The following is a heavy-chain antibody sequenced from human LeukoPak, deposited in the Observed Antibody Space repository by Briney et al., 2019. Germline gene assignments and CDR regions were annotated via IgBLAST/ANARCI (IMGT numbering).Heavy chain of an antibody. D-gene: IGHD5-12*01. Sequence: GGSLRLSCSASGFTFSSYSMNWVRQAPGKGLEWVSFISSHSSYIYYADSVKDRFTISRDNAENSLYLQMNSLRAEDTAVYYCASGLDYWGQGTLVTVSS. V-gene: IGHV3-21*01. J-gene: IGHJ4*02. CDR1: GFTFSSYS. CDR2: ISSHSSYI. CDR3: ASGLDY.